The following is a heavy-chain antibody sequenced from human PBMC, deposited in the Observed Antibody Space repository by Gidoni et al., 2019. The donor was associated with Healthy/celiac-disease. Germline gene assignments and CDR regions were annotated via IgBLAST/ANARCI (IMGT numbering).Heavy chain of an antibody. CDR3: ARGCSSTSCPQSMDV. CDR2: ISSSSSYI. D-gene: IGHD2-2*01. CDR1: GFTFSSYS. V-gene: IGHV3-21*01. J-gene: IGHJ6*02. Sequence: EVQLVESGGGLVKPGGSLRLSCAASGFTFSSYSMNWVRQAPGKGLEWVSSISSSSSYIYYADSVKGRFTISRDNAKNSLYLQMNSLRAEDTAVYYCARGCSSTSCPQSMDVWGQGTTVTVSS.